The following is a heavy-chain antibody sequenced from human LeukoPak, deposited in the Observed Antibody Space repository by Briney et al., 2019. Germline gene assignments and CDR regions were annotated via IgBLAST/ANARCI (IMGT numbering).Heavy chain of an antibody. D-gene: IGHD2-2*01. J-gene: IGHJ4*02. Sequence: GSSVKVSCKASGGTFSSYAISWVRQAPGQGLEWIGGIIPIFGTANYAQKFQGRVTITADESTSTAYMELSSLRSEDTAVYYCARDGGYCSSTSCYVPRYWGQGTLVTVSS. CDR2: IIPIFGTA. CDR3: ARDGGYCSSTSCYVPRY. V-gene: IGHV1-69*01. CDR1: GGTFSSYA.